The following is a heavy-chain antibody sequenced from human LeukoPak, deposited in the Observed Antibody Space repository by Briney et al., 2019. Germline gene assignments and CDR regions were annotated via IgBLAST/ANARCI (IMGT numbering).Heavy chain of an antibody. Sequence: GRSLRLSCAASGFTFDDYAMHWVRQAPGKGLEWVSGISWNSGSIGYADSVKGRFTISRDNAKNSLYLQMNSLRAEDAALYYCAKRSSGWYYFDYWGQGTLVTVSS. CDR2: ISWNSGSI. J-gene: IGHJ4*02. V-gene: IGHV3-9*01. CDR1: GFTFDDYA. CDR3: AKRSSGWYYFDY. D-gene: IGHD6-19*01.